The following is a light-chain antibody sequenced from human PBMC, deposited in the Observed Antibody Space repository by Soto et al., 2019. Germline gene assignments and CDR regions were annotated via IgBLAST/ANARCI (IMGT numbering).Light chain of an antibody. J-gene: IGKJ4*01. CDR3: QQSYSTPLT. CDR1: QSISSY. CDR2: AAS. Sequence: IQMTQSPSSLSASVGDRVTITCRASQSISSYLNWYQQKPGKAPKLLIYAASSLQSVVPSRFSGSGSGTDFTLTISSLQPEDFATYYCQQSYSTPLTFGGGTKVDIK. V-gene: IGKV1-39*01.